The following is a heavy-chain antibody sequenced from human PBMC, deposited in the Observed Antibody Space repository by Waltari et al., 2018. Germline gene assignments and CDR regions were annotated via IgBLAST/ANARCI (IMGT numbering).Heavy chain of an antibody. CDR1: GGSFSGYY. J-gene: IGHJ5*02. Sequence: QVQLQQWGAGLLKPSETLSLTCAVYGGSFSGYYWSWIRQPPGKGLEWIGEINHSGSTNYNPSLKSRVTISVDTSKNQFSLKLSSVTAADTAVYYCARSLVFGSGSYRGVWFDPWGQGTLVTVSS. D-gene: IGHD3-10*01. CDR2: INHSGST. CDR3: ARSLVFGSGSYRGVWFDP. V-gene: IGHV4-34*01.